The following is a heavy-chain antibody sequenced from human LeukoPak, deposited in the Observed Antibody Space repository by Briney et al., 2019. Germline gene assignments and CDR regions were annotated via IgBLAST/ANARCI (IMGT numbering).Heavy chain of an antibody. V-gene: IGHV1-46*01. CDR1: GYTFTSYY. J-gene: IGHJ4*02. D-gene: IGHD2-2*02. Sequence: ASVNVSCKASGYTFTSYYMHWVRQAPGQGLEWMGIINPSGGSTTYAQKFQGRVTMTRDTSTSTVYMELSSLRSEDTAVYYCATCSSTSCYKGGLDYWGQGTLVTVSS. CDR3: ATCSSTSCYKGGLDY. CDR2: INPSGGST.